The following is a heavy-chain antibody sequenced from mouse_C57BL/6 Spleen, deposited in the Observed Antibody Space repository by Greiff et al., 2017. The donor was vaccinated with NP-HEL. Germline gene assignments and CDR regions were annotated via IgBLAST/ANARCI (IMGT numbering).Heavy chain of an antibody. CDR2: ISSGSSTI. CDR3: ARDRYGTRAMDY. J-gene: IGHJ4*01. Sequence: EVMLVESGGGLVKPGGSLKLSCAASGFTFSDYGMHWVRQAPEKGLEGVAYISSGSSTIYYADTVKGRFTISRDNAKNTLFLQMTSLRSEDTAMYYCARDRYGTRAMDYWGQGTSVTVSS. CDR1: GFTFSDYG. D-gene: IGHD2-10*02. V-gene: IGHV5-17*01.